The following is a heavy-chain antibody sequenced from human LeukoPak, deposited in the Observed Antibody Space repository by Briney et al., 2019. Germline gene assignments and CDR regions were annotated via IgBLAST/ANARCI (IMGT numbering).Heavy chain of an antibody. CDR1: GFTFDDYT. V-gene: IGHV3-30*18. CDR3: AKDAY. Sequence: GGSLRLSCAASGFTFDDYTMHWVRQAPGKGLEWVAVISYDGSNKYYADSVKGRFTISRDNSKNTLYLQMNSLRAEDTAVYYCAKDAYWGQGTLVTVSS. CDR2: ISYDGSNK. J-gene: IGHJ4*02.